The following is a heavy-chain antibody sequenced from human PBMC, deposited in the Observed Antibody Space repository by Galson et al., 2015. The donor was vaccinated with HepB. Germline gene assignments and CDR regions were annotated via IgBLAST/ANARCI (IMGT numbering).Heavy chain of an antibody. CDR3: AREVVLADEFGRNDAFDI. Sequence: SVKVSCKASGYTFTSYYMHWVRQAPGQGLEWMGIINPSGGSTSYAQKFQGRVTMTRDTSTSTVYMELSSLRSEDTAVYYCAREVVLADEFGRNDAFDIWGQGTMVTVSS. CDR1: GYTFTSYY. D-gene: IGHD2-15*01. J-gene: IGHJ3*02. CDR2: INPSGGST. V-gene: IGHV1-46*03.